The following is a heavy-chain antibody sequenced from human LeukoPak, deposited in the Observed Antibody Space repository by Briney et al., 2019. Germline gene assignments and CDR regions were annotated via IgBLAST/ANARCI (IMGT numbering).Heavy chain of an antibody. CDR3: ARRPSADSSSWYQDYYYGMDV. Sequence: GGSLRLSCAASGFTFSSYSMNWVRQAPGKGLEWVSSISSSSSYIYYADSVQGRFTISRDNSKNTLYLQMNSLRAEDTAVYYCARRPSADSSSWYQDYYYGMDVWGQGTTVTVSS. J-gene: IGHJ6*02. D-gene: IGHD6-13*01. CDR1: GFTFSSYS. CDR2: ISSSSSYI. V-gene: IGHV3-21*01.